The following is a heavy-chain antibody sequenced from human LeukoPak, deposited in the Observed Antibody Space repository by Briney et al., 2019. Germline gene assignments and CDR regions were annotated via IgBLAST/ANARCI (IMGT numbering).Heavy chain of an antibody. Sequence: GGSLRLSCAASGFTFSGYWMSWLRQAPGKGLEWVANIKQDGTEKYYVDSVKGRFIISRDNAKNSLYLQMNSLRAEDTAVYYCARDGSGWSVHWGQGTLVTVSS. V-gene: IGHV3-7*01. D-gene: IGHD6-19*01. CDR1: GFTFSGYW. CDR2: IKQDGTEK. CDR3: ARDGSGWSVH. J-gene: IGHJ4*02.